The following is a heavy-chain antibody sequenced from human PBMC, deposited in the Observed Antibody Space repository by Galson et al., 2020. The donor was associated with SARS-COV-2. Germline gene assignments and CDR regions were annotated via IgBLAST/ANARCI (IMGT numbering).Heavy chain of an antibody. CDR3: ARSRLGVSVTADRSPDSFAY. J-gene: IGHJ4*02. Sequence: ASVKVSCKTSGYTFTSYGISWVRQAPGQGLEWMGWISAYNGHTRYAQNFQDRVTMTTDTSTTTAHMELRSLRSDDTAVYYCARSRLGVSVTADRSPDSFAYWGQGTLVTVSS. CDR1: GYTFTSYG. V-gene: IGHV1-18*01. D-gene: IGHD2-21*02. CDR2: ISAYNGHT.